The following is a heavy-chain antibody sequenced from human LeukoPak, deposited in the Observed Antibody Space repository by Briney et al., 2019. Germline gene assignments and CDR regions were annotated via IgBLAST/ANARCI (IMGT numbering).Heavy chain of an antibody. CDR1: GGSISSYY. V-gene: IGHV4-59*01. D-gene: IGHD3-10*01. Sequence: SETLSLTCTVSGGSISSYYWSWIRQPPAKGLEWIGYIYYSGSTNYNPSLKSRVTISVDTSKNQFSLKLSSVTAADTAVYYCASGDYYGSGSYYPFDYWGQGTLVTASS. CDR3: ASGDYYGSGSYYPFDY. CDR2: IYYSGST. J-gene: IGHJ4*02.